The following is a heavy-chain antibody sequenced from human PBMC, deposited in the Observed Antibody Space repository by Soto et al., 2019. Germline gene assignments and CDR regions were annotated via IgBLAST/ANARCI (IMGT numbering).Heavy chain of an antibody. J-gene: IGHJ4*02. CDR1: GYTFTSYY. Sequence: GASVKVSCKASGYTFTSYYMHWVRQAPGQGLEWMGIINPSGGSTSYAQKFQGRVTMTRDTSTSTVYMELSSLRSEDTAVYYCARATKTYYYDSSGYCRHWGQGTLVTVSS. CDR3: ARATKTYYYDSSGYCRH. D-gene: IGHD3-22*01. V-gene: IGHV1-46*01. CDR2: INPSGGST.